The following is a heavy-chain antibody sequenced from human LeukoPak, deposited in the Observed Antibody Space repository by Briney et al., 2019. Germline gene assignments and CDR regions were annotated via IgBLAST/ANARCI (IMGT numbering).Heavy chain of an antibody. CDR3: ANPRYDSSGYYYVD. CDR2: INGGSGNT. CDR1: GYTFTDYT. D-gene: IGHD3-22*01. V-gene: IGHV1-3*01. J-gene: IGHJ4*02. Sequence: ASVKVYCTASGYTFTDYTMHWLRQAPGQRLDWMGWINGGSGNTKYSPEFQGRVTITRDTSASTAYMELSSLRSEDTAVYYCANPRYDSSGYYYVDWGQGTLVTVSS.